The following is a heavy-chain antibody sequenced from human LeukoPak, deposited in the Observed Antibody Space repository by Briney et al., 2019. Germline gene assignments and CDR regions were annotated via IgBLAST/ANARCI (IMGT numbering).Heavy chain of an antibody. J-gene: IGHJ4*02. CDR2: ITNSGENT. CDR1: GFSFPYG. CDR3: ARPRGNVEMATNPFDY. Sequence: PGGSLRLSCEASGFSFPYGMSWVRQAPGKGLEWVSGITNSGENTYYADSVKGRFTISRDNAKKLMYLQMNSLRAEDTAVYYCARPRGNVEMATNPFDYWGRGTLVTVSS. D-gene: IGHD5-24*01. V-gene: IGHV3-21*01.